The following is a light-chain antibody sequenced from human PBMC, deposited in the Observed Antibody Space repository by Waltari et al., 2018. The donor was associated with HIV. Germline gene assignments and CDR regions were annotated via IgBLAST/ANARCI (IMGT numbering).Light chain of an antibody. CDR3: QQYAYSPWT. CDR2: GAS. V-gene: IGKV3-20*01. Sequence: EIVLTQSPGTLSLSPGERATLSCRVSQSVSSSYLAWYQQKPGQAPRLLISGASSRATGIPDRFSGSGSGTDFTLTISRLEPEDFALYFWQQYAYSPWTFGQGTKVEIK. J-gene: IGKJ1*01. CDR1: QSVSSSY.